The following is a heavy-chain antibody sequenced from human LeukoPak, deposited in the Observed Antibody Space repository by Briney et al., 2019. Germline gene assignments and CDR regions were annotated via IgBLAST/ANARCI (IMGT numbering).Heavy chain of an antibody. J-gene: IGHJ4*02. Sequence: SETLSLTCTVSGGSISSYYWSWIRQPPGKGLEWIGYIYYSGSTNYNPSLKSRVTISVDTSKNQFSLKLSSVTAADTAVYYCAREGYSYGHLDYWGQGTLVTVSS. CDR3: AREGYSYGHLDY. CDR2: IYYSGST. V-gene: IGHV4-59*01. CDR1: GGSISSYY. D-gene: IGHD5-18*01.